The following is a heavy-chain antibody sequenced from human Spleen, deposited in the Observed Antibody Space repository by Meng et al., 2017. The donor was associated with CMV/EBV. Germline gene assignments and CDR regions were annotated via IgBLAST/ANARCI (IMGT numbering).Heavy chain of an antibody. CDR1: GYTFTSYY. CDR2: INPSGGST. Sequence: ASVKVSCKASGYTFTSYYMHWVRQAPGQGLEWMGIINPSGGSTSYAQKFQGRVTMTRHTSTSTVYMELSSLRSEDTAVYYCARGPSVYPAASIYYGMDVWGQGTTVTVSS. CDR3: ARGPSVYPAASIYYGMDV. J-gene: IGHJ6*02. V-gene: IGHV1-46*01. D-gene: IGHD2-2*01.